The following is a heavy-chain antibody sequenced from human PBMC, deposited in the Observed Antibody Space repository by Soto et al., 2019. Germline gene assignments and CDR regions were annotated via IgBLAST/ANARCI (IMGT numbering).Heavy chain of an antibody. CDR2: IYYSGST. CDR1: GGSISSYY. CDR3: ARGIDYGSGSYYHAIDY. J-gene: IGHJ4*02. V-gene: IGHV4-59*01. D-gene: IGHD3-10*01. Sequence: PSETLSLTCTVSGGSISSYYWSWIRQPPGKGLEWIGYIYYSGSTNYNPSPKSRVTISVDTSKNQFSLKLSSVTAADTAVYYCARGIDYGSGSYYHAIDYWGQGTLVTVS.